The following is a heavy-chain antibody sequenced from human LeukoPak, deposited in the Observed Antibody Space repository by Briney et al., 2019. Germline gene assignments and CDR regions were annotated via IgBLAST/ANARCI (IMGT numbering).Heavy chain of an antibody. CDR3: ARGYCSGGSCYNPPDY. D-gene: IGHD2-15*01. CDR1: GFSFSTYW. J-gene: IGHJ4*02. V-gene: IGHV3-7*04. CDR2: IKQDGSEQ. Sequence: GGSLRLSCAASGFSFSTYWMNWVRQAPGKGLEWVAYIKQDGSEQHYADSVKGRFTISRDNAKNSLYLQMNSLRAEDTAVYYCARGYCSGGSCYNPPDYWGQGTLVTVSS.